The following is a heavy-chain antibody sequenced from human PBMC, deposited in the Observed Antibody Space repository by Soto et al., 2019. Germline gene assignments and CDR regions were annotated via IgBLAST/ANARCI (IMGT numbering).Heavy chain of an antibody. J-gene: IGHJ4*02. Sequence: GGSLRLSCAASGLPVISNYMSWVRKAPGKGLEWVSVIHSGGQTDYADSVKGRFTISRDNSKNTLYLQMNSLRAEDTAVYYCAKECRDGYKYYFDYWGQGILVTVSS. V-gene: IGHV3-53*05. CDR1: GLPVISNY. CDR2: IHSGGQT. D-gene: IGHD5-12*01. CDR3: AKECRDGYKYYFDY.